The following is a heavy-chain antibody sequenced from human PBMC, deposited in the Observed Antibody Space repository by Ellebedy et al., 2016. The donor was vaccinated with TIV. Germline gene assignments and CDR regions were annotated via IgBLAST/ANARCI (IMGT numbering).Heavy chain of an antibody. CDR3: ARVDGWGALDY. V-gene: IGHV3-66*01. CDR1: GFNVGTYY. D-gene: IGHD3-10*01. CDR2: LFRDGST. Sequence: GESLKISCAASGFNVGTYYMSWVRQAPRKGLEWVSFLFRDGSTYYADFVKGGFSISRDTSKNTVYLQMNSLRAAYTAVYYCARVDGWGALDYWGRGTLVTVSS. J-gene: IGHJ4*02.